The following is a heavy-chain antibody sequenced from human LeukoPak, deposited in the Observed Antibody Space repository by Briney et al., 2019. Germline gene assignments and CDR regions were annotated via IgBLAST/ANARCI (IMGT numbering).Heavy chain of an antibody. D-gene: IGHD3-3*01. CDR1: GFTFSNYA. CDR2: ISSSSSYI. V-gene: IGHV3-21*01. CDR3: ARASSERRSFDY. J-gene: IGHJ4*02. Sequence: NPGGSLRLSCAASGFTFSNYAMSWVRQAPGKGLEWVSSISSSSSYIYYADSVKGRFTISRDNAKNSLYLQMNSLRAEDTAVYYCARASSERRSFDYWGQGTLVTVSS.